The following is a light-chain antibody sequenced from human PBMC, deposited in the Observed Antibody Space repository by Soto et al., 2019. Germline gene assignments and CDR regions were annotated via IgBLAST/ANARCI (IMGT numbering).Light chain of an antibody. V-gene: IGLV3-1*01. J-gene: IGLJ2*01. CDR3: QAWDTFIGV. Sequence: SYELTQPPLVSVSPGQTASITCTGDKLGDKYACWYQQKPGQSPVLVIYQDSKRPSGIPERFSGSNSGNTATLTISGTQAMDEADYYCQAWDTFIGVFGGGTKLTVL. CDR1: KLGDKY. CDR2: QDS.